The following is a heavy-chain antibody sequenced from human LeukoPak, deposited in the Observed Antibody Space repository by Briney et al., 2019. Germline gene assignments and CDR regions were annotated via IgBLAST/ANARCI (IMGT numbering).Heavy chain of an antibody. Sequence: PGGSLRLSCAASGFTFSGYGMHWVRQAPGKGLEWVAFIHFDGTTKYSGDSVQGRFTISRDNSKNTLYLQMDNLRPEDTAFYYCAKDQCTRTSCDGYPGYWGQGTLVTVSS. CDR1: GFTFSGYG. J-gene: IGHJ4*02. V-gene: IGHV3-30*02. CDR3: AKDQCTRTSCDGYPGY. D-gene: IGHD2-2*03. CDR2: IHFDGTTK.